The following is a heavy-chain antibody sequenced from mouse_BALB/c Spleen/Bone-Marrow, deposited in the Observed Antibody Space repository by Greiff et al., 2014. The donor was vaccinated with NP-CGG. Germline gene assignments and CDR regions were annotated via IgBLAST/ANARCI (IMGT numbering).Heavy chain of an antibody. D-gene: IGHD1-1*01. CDR2: INPSTGYT. CDR3: ARAGGLRSSWFAY. J-gene: IGHJ3*01. V-gene: IGHV1-7*01. CDR1: GYTFTSYW. Sequence: QVQLKQSGAELAKPGASVKMSCKASGYTFTSYWMHWVKQRPGQGLEWIGYINPSTGYTEYNQKFKDKATLTADKSSSTAYMQLSSLTSEDPAVYYCARAGGLRSSWFAYWGQGTLVTVSA.